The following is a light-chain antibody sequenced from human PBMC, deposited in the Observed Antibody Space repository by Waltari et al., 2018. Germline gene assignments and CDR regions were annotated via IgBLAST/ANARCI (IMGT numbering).Light chain of an antibody. Sequence: DIVMTQSPDSLAVSLVERATITCKSSQPILYSADNKNYLAWYQQKPGQPPKLLIYWSSTRESGVPDRFSCSVSRSDFTLFVSRLQPEDVTVYFYQQYYTTEPTFGQGTKV. CDR1: QPILYSADNKNY. CDR3: QQYYTTEPT. CDR2: WSS. V-gene: IGKV4-1*01. J-gene: IGKJ1*01.